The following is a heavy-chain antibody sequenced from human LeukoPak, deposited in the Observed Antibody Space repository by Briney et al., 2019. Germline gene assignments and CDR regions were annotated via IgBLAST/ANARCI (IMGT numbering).Heavy chain of an antibody. J-gene: IGHJ6*03. CDR2: ISTTGGTT. CDR3: ANPIVGAPRGYYYYYMDV. D-gene: IGHD1-26*01. V-gene: IGHV3-23*01. Sequence: GGSLRLSCAASGFTFSSNYMYWVRQAPGRGLEWVSAISTTGGTTYYADSVRGRFTISRDNSRNTLYLQMNSLRAEDTAIYYCANPIVGAPRGYYYYYMDVWGKGTTVTVSS. CDR1: GFTFSSNY.